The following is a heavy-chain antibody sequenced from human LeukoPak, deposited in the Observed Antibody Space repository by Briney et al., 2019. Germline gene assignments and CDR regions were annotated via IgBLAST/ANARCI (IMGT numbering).Heavy chain of an antibody. CDR1: SGSISTSNYY. Sequence: SETLSLTCTVSSGSISTSNYYWGWVRQPPGKALEWIGNIFYSGSTYYSPSLKSRVTISLDTSRNQFSLKLSSVTAADTAVYYCARVRRATDYYYYYMDVWGKGTTVTVSS. J-gene: IGHJ6*03. CDR3: ARVRRATDYYYYYMDV. D-gene: IGHD5-12*01. V-gene: IGHV4-39*07. CDR2: IFYSGST.